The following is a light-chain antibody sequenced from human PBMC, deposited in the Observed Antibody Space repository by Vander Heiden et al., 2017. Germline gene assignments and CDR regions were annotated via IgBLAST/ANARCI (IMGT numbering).Light chain of an antibody. CDR1: SSDVGGYNY. CDR3: SSYTSSSTPVV. V-gene: IGLV2-14*01. CDR2: DVS. J-gene: IGLJ2*01. Sequence: QPASVSGSPGQSITISCTGTSSDVGGYNYVSWYQQHPGKAPKLMIYDVSNRPSGVSNRFSGSKSGNTASLTISGLQAEDEADYYCSSYTSSSTPVVFGGGTQLT.